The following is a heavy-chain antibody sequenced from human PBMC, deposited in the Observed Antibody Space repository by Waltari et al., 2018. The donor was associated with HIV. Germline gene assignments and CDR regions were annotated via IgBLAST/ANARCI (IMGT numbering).Heavy chain of an antibody. D-gene: IGHD6-25*01. CDR2: INHIGRA. CDR3: AGGGATSGHDRYYDS. CDR1: GGSFCGYY. V-gene: IGHV4-34*02. J-gene: IGHJ4*02. Sequence: QVLLQQWATGLLKPSNTLSLTCAVYGGSFCGYYWSWSRQAPERGLEWIGEINHIGRATYNPSLKSLCTMSVDTSEEQFSLKKQSVTAAETSIFYCAGGGATSGHDRYYDSWGQGTLVTVSS.